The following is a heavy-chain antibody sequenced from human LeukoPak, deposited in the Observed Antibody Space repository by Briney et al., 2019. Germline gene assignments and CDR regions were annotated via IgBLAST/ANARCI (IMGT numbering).Heavy chain of an antibody. V-gene: IGHV3-74*01. Sequence: GGALRLSCAASGFTFNSDWMHWVGQAPGKGVVVVSLIDEDGTTIAYADSLNRRFTISTDNPKTTLSLQMTSLRDEDTAVYYCVSDLCGADDQWGRGPLVTVSS. CDR2: IDEDGTTI. CDR3: VSDLCGADDQ. D-gene: IGHD3-3*01. CDR1: GFTFNSDW. J-gene: IGHJ5*02.